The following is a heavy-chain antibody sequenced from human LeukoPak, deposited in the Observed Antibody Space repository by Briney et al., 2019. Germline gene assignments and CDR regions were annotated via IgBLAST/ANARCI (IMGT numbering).Heavy chain of an antibody. J-gene: IGHJ4*02. V-gene: IGHV4-39*07. Sequence: PSETLSLTCTVSGGSFRSSSYYWGWIRQTPGKGLEWIGCIYYSGSTYYNPSLKSRVTISVDTSKNQFSLKLSSVTAADTAVCYCARVSSGATTVDYWGQGTLVTVSS. CDR3: ARVSSGATTVDY. D-gene: IGHD1-26*01. CDR1: GGSFRSSSYY. CDR2: IYYSGST.